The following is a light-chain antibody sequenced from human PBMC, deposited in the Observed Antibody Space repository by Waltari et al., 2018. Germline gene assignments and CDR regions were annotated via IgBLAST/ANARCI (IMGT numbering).Light chain of an antibody. V-gene: IGLV6-57*01. J-gene: IGLJ3*02. CDR1: SGSIASNY. CDR3: QSSDSSTWV. Sequence: NFMLTQPHSVSGSPGKTVTISCTRSSGSIASNYVQWCQQRPGTPPTTLIYENHQRPPGVPDRFSGSIDSSSNSASLPISQLKTEDEADYYCQSSDSSTWVFGGGTKLTVL. CDR2: ENH.